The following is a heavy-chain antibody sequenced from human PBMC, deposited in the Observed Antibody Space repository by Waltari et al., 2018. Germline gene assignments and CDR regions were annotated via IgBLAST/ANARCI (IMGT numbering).Heavy chain of an antibody. Sequence: QVQLQQWGAGLLKPSETLSLTCAVYGGSFSGYYWSWIRQPPGKGLEWIGEVDHSGSTSYTPSLKSRVTISVDTSKNQFSRKVSSVTAADTAMYYCARTGGLYYYYMDVWGKGTTVTISS. J-gene: IGHJ6*03. V-gene: IGHV4-34*01. CDR3: ARTGGLYYYYMDV. CDR2: VDHSGST. D-gene: IGHD7-27*01. CDR1: GGSFSGYY.